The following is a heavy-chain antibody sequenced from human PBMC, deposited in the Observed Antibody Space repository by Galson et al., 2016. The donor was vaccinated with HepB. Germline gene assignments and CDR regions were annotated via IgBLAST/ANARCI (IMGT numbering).Heavy chain of an antibody. CDR2: ISTYNGNT. V-gene: IGHV1-18*01. CDR1: NYTFTNFG. J-gene: IGHJ4*02. CDR3: ARETLIVLMVYALDS. D-gene: IGHD2-8*01. Sequence: SVKVSCKASNYTFTNFGISWVRQAPGRGLEWMGWISTYNGNTKYAQSLQGRVTMTTDTSTSTAYMELTNLRSDDTAVYYCARETLIVLMVYALDSWGQGTLVTVSS.